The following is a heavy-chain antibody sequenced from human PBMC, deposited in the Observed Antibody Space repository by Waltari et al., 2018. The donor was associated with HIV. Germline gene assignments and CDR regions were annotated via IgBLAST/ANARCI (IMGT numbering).Heavy chain of an antibody. D-gene: IGHD3-22*01. CDR3: ARHEQYYYDSSGYYGWFDP. V-gene: IGHV5-51*01. CDR2: IYPGDSDT. J-gene: IGHJ5*02. Sequence: EVQLVQSGAAVKKPGESLKISCTGSGYSFTSYWIGWLRQMPGQGLEWMGIIYPGDSDTRYSPSFQGQVTISADKSISTAYLQWSSLKASDTAMYYCARHEQYYYDSSGYYGWFDPWGQGTLVTVSS. CDR1: GYSFTSYW.